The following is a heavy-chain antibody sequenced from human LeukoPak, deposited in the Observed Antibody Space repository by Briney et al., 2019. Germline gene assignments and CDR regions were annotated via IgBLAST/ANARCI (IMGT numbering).Heavy chain of an antibody. J-gene: IGHJ5*02. D-gene: IGHD6-19*01. Sequence: SQTLSLTCAISGDSVSSNSAAWNWIRQSPSRGLEWLGRTYYRSKWYNDYAVSVKSRITINPDTSKNRFSLQLNSVTPEDTAVYYCARDKGSSGWYVDWFDPWGQGTLVTVSS. CDR2: TYYRSKWYN. CDR3: ARDKGSSGWYVDWFDP. CDR1: GDSVSSNSAA. V-gene: IGHV6-1*01.